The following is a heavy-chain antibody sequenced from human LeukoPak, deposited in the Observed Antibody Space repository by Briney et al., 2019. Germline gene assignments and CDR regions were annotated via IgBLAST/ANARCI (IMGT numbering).Heavy chain of an antibody. J-gene: IGHJ4*02. CDR2: IANDGSNT. CDR3: ARVAYGSSWYVDY. Sequence: GGSLRLSCAASGFTFSHYGMHWVRQAPGKGLEWVALIANDGSNTDYADSVKGRFTISRDNSKNTLYLQMNSLRVEDTAVYHCARVAYGSSWYVDYWGQGNLVTVSS. D-gene: IGHD6-13*01. CDR1: GFTFSHYG. V-gene: IGHV3-30*03.